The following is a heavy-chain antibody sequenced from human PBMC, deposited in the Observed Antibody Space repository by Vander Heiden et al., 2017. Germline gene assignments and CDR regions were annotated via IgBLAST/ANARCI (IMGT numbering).Heavy chain of an antibody. J-gene: IGHJ4*02. CDR1: GYTFTRSA. V-gene: IGHV1-18*01. Sequence: QVQLVQSGAEVKKPGASVKVYCKASGYTFTRSAISWVRQAPGQGLEWMGWISAYNGNTNYAQKLQGRVTMTTATSTSTAYMELRSLRSDDTAVYYCARDSSPHITMVRGVIDYWGQGTLVTVSS. CDR2: ISAYNGNT. CDR3: ARDSSPHITMVRGVIDY. D-gene: IGHD3-10*01.